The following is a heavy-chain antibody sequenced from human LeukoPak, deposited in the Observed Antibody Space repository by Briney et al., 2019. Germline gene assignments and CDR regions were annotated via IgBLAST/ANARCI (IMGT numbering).Heavy chain of an antibody. CDR2: INPNSGGT. V-gene: IGHV1-2*02. D-gene: IGHD3-9*01. CDR3: AITRYFDWLSTDY. J-gene: IGHJ4*02. Sequence: ASVKVSCKASGYTFTGYYMHWVRQAPGQGLEWMGWINPNSGGTNYAQKFQGRVTMTRDTSISTAYMELSRQRSDDTAVYYCAITRYFDWLSTDYWGQGTLVTVSS. CDR1: GYTFTGYY.